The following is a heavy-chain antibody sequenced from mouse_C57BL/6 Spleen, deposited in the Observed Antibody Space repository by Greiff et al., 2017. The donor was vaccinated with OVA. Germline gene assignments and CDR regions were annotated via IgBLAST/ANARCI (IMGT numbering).Heavy chain of an antibody. CDR2: ISYSGST. Sequence: EVKLVESGPGMVKPSQSLSLTCTVTGYSITSGYDWHWIRHFPGNKLEWMGYISYSGSTNYNPSLKSRISITHDTSKNHFFLKLNSVTTEDTATYYCARGEAYGIPFAYWGQGTLVTVSA. J-gene: IGHJ3*01. V-gene: IGHV3-1*01. D-gene: IGHD2-10*02. CDR1: GYSITSGYD. CDR3: ARGEAYGIPFAY.